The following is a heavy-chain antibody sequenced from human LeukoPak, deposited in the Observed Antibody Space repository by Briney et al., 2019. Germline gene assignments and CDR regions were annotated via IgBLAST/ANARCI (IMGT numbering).Heavy chain of an antibody. CDR3: AREPPMGRYYYGMDV. J-gene: IGHJ6*02. D-gene: IGHD3-10*01. CDR1: GFTFSSYA. V-gene: IGHV3-66*01. Sequence: GGSLRLSCAASGFTFSSYAMSWVRQAPGKGLEWVSVIYSGGSIYYADSVKGRFIISRDNSKNTLDLQLNSLRAEDTAVYYCAREPPMGRYYYGMDVWGQGTTVTVSS. CDR2: IYSGGSI.